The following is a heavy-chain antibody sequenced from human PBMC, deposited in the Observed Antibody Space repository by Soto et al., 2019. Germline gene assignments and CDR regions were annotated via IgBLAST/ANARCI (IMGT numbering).Heavy chain of an antibody. V-gene: IGHV1-2*02. D-gene: IGHD3-16*01. CDR1: GYTFTDYY. CDR3: ARDPIGGGAPYYCDY. J-gene: IGHJ4*02. Sequence: QVQLVQSGAEVKKPGASVKVSCKASGYTFTDYYMHWVRQAPGQGLEWLGWINPYTGGTNYAHKFQDRVTITRDTSINTAYLDLSRLTSDDTAVYYCARDPIGGGAPYYCDYWGQGTLVTASS. CDR2: INPYTGGT.